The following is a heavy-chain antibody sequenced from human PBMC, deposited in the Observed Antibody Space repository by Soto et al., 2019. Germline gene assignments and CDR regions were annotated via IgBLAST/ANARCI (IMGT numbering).Heavy chain of an antibody. V-gene: IGHV4-59*01. CDR2: IYYSGST. J-gene: IGHJ6*02. CDR1: GGSISSYY. CDR3: ARARTGDYYYGMDV. Sequence: QVQLQESGPGLVKPSETLSLTCTVSGGSISSYYWSWIRQPPGKGLEWIGYIYYSGSTNYNPSLKSRVTISVDTSKNQFSLKLSSVTAADTAVYYCARARTGDYYYGMDVWGQGTTVTVSS.